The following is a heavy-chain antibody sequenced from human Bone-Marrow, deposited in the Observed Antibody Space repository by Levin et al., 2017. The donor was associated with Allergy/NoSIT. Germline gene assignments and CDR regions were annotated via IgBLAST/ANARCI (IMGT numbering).Heavy chain of an antibody. D-gene: IGHD3-10*01. CDR2: ISNSGGST. CDR3: AKDRHGESPDLADV. CDR1: GFTFSSSA. J-gene: IGHJ6*02. V-gene: IGHV3-23*01. Sequence: PGGSLRLSCVVSGFTFSSSAMNWVRQAPGKGLEWVSGISNSGGSTYYADSVRGRFTISRDNSKNTLYLRMNSLRAEDTAVYYCAKDRHGESPDLADVWGQGTTVTVSS.